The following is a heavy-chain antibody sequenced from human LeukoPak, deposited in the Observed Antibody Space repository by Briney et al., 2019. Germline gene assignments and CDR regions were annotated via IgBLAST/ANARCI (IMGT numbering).Heavy chain of an antibody. V-gene: IGHV4-59*01. Sequence: SETLSLTCTVSGGSISSYYWNWIRQPPGKGLEWIGSISYSGSTKYNPSLESRVTISVDTSKNQISLKLSSVTAADTTVYYCARAPERWYSYGSYTYYYMDVWGKGTTVTVSS. CDR1: GGSISSYY. J-gene: IGHJ6*03. CDR2: ISYSGST. D-gene: IGHD5-18*01. CDR3: ARAPERWYSYGSYTYYYMDV.